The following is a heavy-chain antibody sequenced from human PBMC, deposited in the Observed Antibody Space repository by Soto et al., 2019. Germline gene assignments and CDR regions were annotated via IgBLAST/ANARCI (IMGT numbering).Heavy chain of an antibody. CDR1: GFSFSNYW. Sequence: EVQLVESGGGLVQPGGSLRLSCAGSGFSFSNYWMNWVRQAPGKGLEWVANIKQDGSEENYVDSVKGRFTISRDHAKNSLYLQMTSLRVEDTAVYHCVMSPSTSGIWGQGTVVTVSS. CDR3: VMSPSTSGI. V-gene: IGHV3-7*05. J-gene: IGHJ3*02. CDR2: IKQDGSEE.